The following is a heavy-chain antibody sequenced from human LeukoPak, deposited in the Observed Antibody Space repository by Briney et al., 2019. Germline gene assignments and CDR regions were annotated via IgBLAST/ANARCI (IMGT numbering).Heavy chain of an antibody. CDR1: GFTFSSYG. J-gene: IGHJ5*02. CDR3: ALIGYCSSTSCDRDP. V-gene: IGHV3-30*02. CDR2: IRYDGSNK. D-gene: IGHD2-2*01. Sequence: GGSLRLSCAASGFTFSSYGMHWVRQAPGKGLEWVAFIRYDGSNKYYADSVKGRFTIYRDNSKNTLYLQMNSLRAEDTAVYYCALIGYCSSTSCDRDPWGQGTLVTVSS.